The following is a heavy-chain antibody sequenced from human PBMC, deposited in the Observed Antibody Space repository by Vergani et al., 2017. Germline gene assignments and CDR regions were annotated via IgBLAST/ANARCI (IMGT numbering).Heavy chain of an antibody. CDR2: IYTSGST. Sequence: QVQLQESGPGLVKPSETLSLTCIVSGGSISPYYWSWIRQPAGKGLEWIGRIYTSGSTNYNPSLKSRVTISVDTSKNQFSLKLSSVTAADTAVYYCASSRYSSSWYGGHGMDVWGQGTTVTVSS. J-gene: IGHJ6*02. D-gene: IGHD6-13*01. V-gene: IGHV4-4*07. CDR3: ASSRYSSSWYGGHGMDV. CDR1: GGSISPYY.